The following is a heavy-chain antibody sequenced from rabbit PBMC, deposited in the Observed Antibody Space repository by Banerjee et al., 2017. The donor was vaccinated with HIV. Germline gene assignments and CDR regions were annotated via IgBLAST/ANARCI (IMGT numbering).Heavy chain of an antibody. D-gene: IGHD1-1*01. CDR3: ARDGSGSGYHFNL. CDR1: GFSFSNKYV. V-gene: IGHV1S45*01. CDR2: IYTGDGSA. Sequence: QEQLEESGGDLVKPEGSLTLTCTASGFSFSNKYVMCWVRQAPGKGLELIACIYTGDGSAYYASWAKGRFAFSKASSTTVTLQLNSLTAADTATYFCARDGSGSGYHFNLWGQGTLVTVS. J-gene: IGHJ4*01.